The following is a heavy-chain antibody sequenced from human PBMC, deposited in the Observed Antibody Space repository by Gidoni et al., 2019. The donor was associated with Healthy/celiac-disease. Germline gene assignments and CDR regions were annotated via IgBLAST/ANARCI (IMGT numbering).Heavy chain of an antibody. V-gene: IGHV4-61*02. D-gene: IGHD2-8*01. CDR3: AGGLGYCTNGVCWFVFDP. CDR2: IYTSGST. J-gene: IGHJ5*02. CDR1: GGSIRSGSSY. Sequence: QVQLQESGPGLVQPSQTLSLTCPASGGSIRSGSSYWSWIRQPAGKGLEWIGRIYTSGSTNYNPSLKSRVTISVDTSKNQFSLKLSSVTAADTAVYYCAGGLGYCTNGVCWFVFDPWGQGTLVTVSS.